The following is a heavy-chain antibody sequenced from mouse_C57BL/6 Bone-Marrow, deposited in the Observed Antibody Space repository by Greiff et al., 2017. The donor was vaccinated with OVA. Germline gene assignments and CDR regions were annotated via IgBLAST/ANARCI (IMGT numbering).Heavy chain of an antibody. V-gene: IGHV1-19*01. CDR3: ARAYYGSSSYAMDY. Sequence: EVQLQQSGPVLVKPGASVKMSCKASGYTFTDYYMNWVKQSHGKSLEWIGVINPYNGGTSYNQKFKGKATLTVDKSSSTAYMELNSLTSEDSAVYYCARAYYGSSSYAMDYWGQGTSVTVSS. D-gene: IGHD1-1*01. J-gene: IGHJ4*01. CDR1: GYTFTDYY. CDR2: INPYNGGT.